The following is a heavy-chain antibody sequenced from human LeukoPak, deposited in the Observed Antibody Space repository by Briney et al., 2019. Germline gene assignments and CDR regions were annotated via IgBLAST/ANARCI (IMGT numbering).Heavy chain of an antibody. CDR3: ARDLVTVTKGFDI. CDR2: ISHIGRT. D-gene: IGHD4-17*01. CDR1: GDSFSSHY. Sequence: SETLSLTGAVSGDSFSSHYWTWIRQSPGTGLEWIGYISHIGRTNYNPSLKSRVTISIDTSKNQFSLKLWSVTAADTAVYYCARDLVTVTKGFDIWGQGTMVSVSS. V-gene: IGHV4-59*11. J-gene: IGHJ3*02.